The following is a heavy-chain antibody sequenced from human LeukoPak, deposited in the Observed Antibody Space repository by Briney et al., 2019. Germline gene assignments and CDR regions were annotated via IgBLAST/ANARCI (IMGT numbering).Heavy chain of an antibody. CDR2: LSESGDRT. V-gene: IGHV3-23*01. D-gene: IGHD6-13*01. CDR3: AKLTATDYSTIFDY. CDR1: GFTFSSYA. Sequence: PGGSLRLSCVASGFTFSSYAMSWVRQAPGKGLEWVSDLSESGDRTYYADSLKGRFAISRDNSKNPLYLQMNSLRAEDTAVYYCAKLTATDYSTIFDYWGQGTLVTVSS. J-gene: IGHJ4*02.